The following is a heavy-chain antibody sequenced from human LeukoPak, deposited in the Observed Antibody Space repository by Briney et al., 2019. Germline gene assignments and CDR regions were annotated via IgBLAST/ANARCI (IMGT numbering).Heavy chain of an antibody. CDR3: ARNSAPDYGESLGY. D-gene: IGHD4-17*01. CDR1: GYTFTSYD. Sequence: ASVKVSCKASGYTFTSYDINWVRQATGQGLEWMGWMNPNSGNTGYAQKFQGRVTITADKSTSTAYMELSSLRSEDTAVYYCARNSAPDYGESLGYWGQGTLVTVSS. J-gene: IGHJ4*02. V-gene: IGHV1-8*01. CDR2: MNPNSGNT.